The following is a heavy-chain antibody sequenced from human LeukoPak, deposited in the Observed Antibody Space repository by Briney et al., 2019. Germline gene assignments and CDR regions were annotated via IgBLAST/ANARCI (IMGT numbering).Heavy chain of an antibody. CDR2: MNPNSGNT. Sequence: GASVKVSCKASGYTFTSNDINWVRQAPGQGLEWMGWMNPNSGNTGYAQKFQGRVTMTSNTSISTAYMELGSLRSEDTAVYYCARGLWEQQLAYYFDYWGQGTLVTVSS. D-gene: IGHD6-13*01. CDR3: ARGLWEQQLAYYFDY. CDR1: GYTFTSND. V-gene: IGHV1-8*01. J-gene: IGHJ4*02.